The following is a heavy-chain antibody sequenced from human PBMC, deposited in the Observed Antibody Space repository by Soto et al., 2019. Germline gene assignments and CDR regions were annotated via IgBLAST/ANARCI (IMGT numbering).Heavy chain of an antibody. CDR1: GYTFTGYY. CDR3: ARDRRLYYYDSSGSTPLDAFDI. J-gene: IGHJ3*02. D-gene: IGHD3-22*01. V-gene: IGHV1-2*02. Sequence: ASVKGSCKASGYTFTGYYMHWGRQAPGQGLEWMGWINPNSGGTNYAQKFQGRVTMTRDTSISTAYMELSRLRSDDTAVYYCARDRRLYYYDSSGSTPLDAFDIWGQGTMVTVSS. CDR2: INPNSGGT.